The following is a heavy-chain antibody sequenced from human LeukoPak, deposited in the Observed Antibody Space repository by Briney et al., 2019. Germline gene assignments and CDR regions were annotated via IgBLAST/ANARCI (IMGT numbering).Heavy chain of an antibody. D-gene: IGHD1-26*01. CDR1: GFTFSSYS. V-gene: IGHV3-21*04. J-gene: IGHJ4*02. CDR2: ISSSSSYI. Sequence: GGSLRLSCAASGFTFSSYSMNWVRQAPGKGLEWVSSISSSSSYIYYADSVKGRFTISRDNSKNTLYLQMDSLRAEDTAVYYCAKQTGRIVGAITLTDYWGQGTLVTVSS. CDR3: AKQTGRIVGAITLTDY.